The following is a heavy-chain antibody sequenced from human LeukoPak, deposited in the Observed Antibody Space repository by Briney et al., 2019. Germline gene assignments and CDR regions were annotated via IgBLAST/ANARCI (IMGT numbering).Heavy chain of an antibody. CDR2: IYTSGST. V-gene: IGHV4-61*02. CDR1: GGSISSGSYY. Sequence: PSETLSLTCTVSGGSISSGSYYWSWIRQPAGKGLEWIGRIYTSGSTNYNPSLKSRVTISVDTSKNQFSLKLSSVTAADTAVYYCARVGTYDFWSGGSYNWFDPWGQGTLVTVSS. CDR3: ARVGTYDFWSGGSYNWFDP. J-gene: IGHJ5*02. D-gene: IGHD3-3*01.